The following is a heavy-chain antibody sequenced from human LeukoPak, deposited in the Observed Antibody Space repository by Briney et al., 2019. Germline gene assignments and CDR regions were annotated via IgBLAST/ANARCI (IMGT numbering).Heavy chain of an antibody. J-gene: IGHJ6*03. V-gene: IGHV4-59*08. D-gene: IGHD3-10*01. CDR1: GGPVSSYY. Sequence: SETQSLICTVSGGPVSSYYWIWIRQPPGKGLEWIAYIYYSGSTNYNPSLKSRVTISLDTSKNQFSLKLSSVTAADTAVYYCARSTPRVGAGRNSYYMDVWGKGTTVTVS. CDR3: ARSTPRVGAGRNSYYMDV. CDR2: IYYSGST.